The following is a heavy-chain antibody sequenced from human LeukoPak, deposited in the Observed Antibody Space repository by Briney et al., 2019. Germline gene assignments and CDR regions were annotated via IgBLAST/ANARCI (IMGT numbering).Heavy chain of an antibody. D-gene: IGHD2-2*01. CDR2: INHSGST. J-gene: IGHJ4*02. CDR1: GGSFSGYY. Sequence: PSETLSLTCAVYGGSFSGYYWRWIRQPPGKGLEGIGEINHSGSTNYNPSLKSRVTISVDTSKNQFSLKLSSVTAADTAVYYCASQESSTSYYFDYWGQGTLVTVSS. V-gene: IGHV4-34*01. CDR3: ASQESSTSYYFDY.